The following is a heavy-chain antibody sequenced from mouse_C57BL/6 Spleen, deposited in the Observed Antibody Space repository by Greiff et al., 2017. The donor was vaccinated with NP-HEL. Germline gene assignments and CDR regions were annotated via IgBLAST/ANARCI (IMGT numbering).Heavy chain of an antibody. D-gene: IGHD1-1*01. Sequence: QVQLKESGPELVKPGASVKISCKASGYAFSSSWMNWVKQRPGKGLEWIGRIYPGDGDTNYNGKFKGKATLTADKSSSTAYMQLSSLTSEDSAVYFCARSDGSDYWGQGTTLTVSS. CDR3: ARSDGSDY. V-gene: IGHV1-82*01. CDR2: IYPGDGDT. J-gene: IGHJ2*01. CDR1: GYAFSSSW.